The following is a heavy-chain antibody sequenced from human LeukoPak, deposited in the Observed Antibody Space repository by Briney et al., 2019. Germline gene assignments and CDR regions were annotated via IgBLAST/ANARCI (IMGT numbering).Heavy chain of an antibody. CDR3: AKSHHVTAIDY. J-gene: IGHJ4*02. V-gene: IGHV3-21*04. D-gene: IGHD2-21*02. CDR1: GFTFSSYT. CDR2: ISSSSSYI. Sequence: PGGSLRLSCAASGFTFSSYTMNWVRQAPGKGLEWVSSISSSSSYIYYADSLKGRFTISRDNAKNSLYLQMNSLRAEDTAVYYCAKSHHVTAIDYWGQGTLVTVSS.